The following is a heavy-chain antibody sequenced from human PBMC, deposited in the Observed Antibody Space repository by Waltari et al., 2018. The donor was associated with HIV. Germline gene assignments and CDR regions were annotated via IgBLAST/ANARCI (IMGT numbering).Heavy chain of an antibody. CDR3: VKEGGYCSGGRCYYYGMDV. CDR2: ISNNGHST. J-gene: IGHJ6*02. Sequence: EVQLVESGGGLVQPGGSLRLSCSASGFTFSSYAMHLVRQAPGKGLEYVSAISNNGHSTYYADSVKGRFTISRDNSKNTLNLQMSSLRAEDTAVYYCVKEGGYCSGGRCYYYGMDVWGQGTTVTVSS. CDR1: GFTFSSYA. D-gene: IGHD2-15*01. V-gene: IGHV3-64D*06.